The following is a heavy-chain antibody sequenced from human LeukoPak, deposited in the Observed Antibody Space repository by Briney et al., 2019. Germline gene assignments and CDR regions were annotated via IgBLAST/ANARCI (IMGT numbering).Heavy chain of an antibody. CDR1: GFTFASYA. J-gene: IGHJ4*02. D-gene: IGHD4-17*01. Sequence: QPGGSLRLSCAASGFTFASYAMSWVRQAPGKGLEWVSGISGSGGTTYYADSLRGRFTISRDNSKNTLYLQMNSLSVEDTAVYYCVKSRLIVTTVTTFDYWGQGTLVTVSS. CDR2: ISGSGGTT. V-gene: IGHV3-23*01. CDR3: VKSRLIVTTVTTFDY.